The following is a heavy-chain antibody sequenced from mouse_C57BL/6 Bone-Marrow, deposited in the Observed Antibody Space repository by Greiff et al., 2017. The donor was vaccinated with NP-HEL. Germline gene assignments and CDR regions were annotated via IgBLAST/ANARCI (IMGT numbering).Heavy chain of an antibody. Sequence: QVQLKESGAELARPGASVKLSCKASGYTFTSYGISWVKQRTGQGLEWIGEIYPRSGNTYYNEKFKGKATLTADKSSSTAYMELRSLTSEDSAVYFCARDWAAWFAYWGQGTLVTVSA. J-gene: IGHJ3*01. CDR1: GYTFTSYG. CDR2: IYPRSGNT. V-gene: IGHV1-81*01. D-gene: IGHD4-1*01. CDR3: ARDWAAWFAY.